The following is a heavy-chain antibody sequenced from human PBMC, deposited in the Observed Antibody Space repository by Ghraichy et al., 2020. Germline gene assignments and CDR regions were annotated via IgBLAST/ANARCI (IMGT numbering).Heavy chain of an antibody. CDR1: EYSFTIYW. Sequence: GGSLNISCKGSEYSFTIYWIGWVRQMPGKGLEWMGTIYPGDSDTRYSPSFQGQVIISVDRSINTAYLQWSSLRASDTAMYYCARLYGSGRKGPPRSDNAFDIWGQGTMVSVSS. D-gene: IGHD3-10*01. J-gene: IGHJ3*02. CDR3: ARLYGSGRKGPPRSDNAFDI. CDR2: IYPGDSDT. V-gene: IGHV5-51*01.